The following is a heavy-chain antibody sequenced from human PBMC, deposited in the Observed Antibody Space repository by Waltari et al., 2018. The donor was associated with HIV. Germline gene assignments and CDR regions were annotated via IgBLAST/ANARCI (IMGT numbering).Heavy chain of an antibody. CDR1: GYSFTSYW. CDR2: IYPGDSDT. V-gene: IGHV5-51*01. J-gene: IGHJ4*02. Sequence: EVQLVQSGAEVKKPGESLKISCKGSGYSFTSYWIGWVRQMPGKGLEWMGIIYPGDSDTRYSPSFQGQVTISADKSISTAYLQWSSLKASDTAMYYCARTPYYYDSSGSDFDYWGQGTLVTVSS. D-gene: IGHD3-22*01. CDR3: ARTPYYYDSSGSDFDY.